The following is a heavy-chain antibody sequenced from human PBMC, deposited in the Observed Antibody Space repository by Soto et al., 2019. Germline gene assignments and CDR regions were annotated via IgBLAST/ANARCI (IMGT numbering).Heavy chain of an antibody. CDR3: ARGKEVKNMDGGYNRFDP. D-gene: IGHD3-10*01. V-gene: IGHV6-1*01. J-gene: IGHJ5*02. CDR2: TYYRSKWYN. Sequence: PAQTLSLTCAISGDSVSSNSAAWNWIRQSPSRGLEWLGRTYYRSKWYNDYAVSVKSRITINPDTSKNQFSLQLNSVTPEDTAVYYCARGKEVKNMDGGYNRFDPWGQGTMVTVSS. CDR1: GDSVSSNSAA.